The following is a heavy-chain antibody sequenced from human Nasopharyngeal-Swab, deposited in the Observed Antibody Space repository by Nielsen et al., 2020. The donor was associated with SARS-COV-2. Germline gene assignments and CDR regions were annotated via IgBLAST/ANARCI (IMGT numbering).Heavy chain of an antibody. Sequence: LSLTCAASGFTFSSYDMHWVRQATGKGLEWVSAIGTAGDTYYPGSVKGRFTISRENAKNSLYLQMNSLRAGDTAVYYCARASFAGTYYYYYGMDVWGQGTTVTVSS. D-gene: IGHD3-16*01. V-gene: IGHV3-13*01. CDR3: ARASFAGTYYYYYGMDV. CDR2: IGTAGDT. CDR1: GFTFSSYD. J-gene: IGHJ6*02.